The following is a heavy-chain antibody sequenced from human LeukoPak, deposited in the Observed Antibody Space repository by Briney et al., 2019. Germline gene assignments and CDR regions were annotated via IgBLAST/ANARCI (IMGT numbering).Heavy chain of an antibody. CDR1: GFTFSTYW. J-gene: IGHJ4*02. CDR2: INQDGSEK. Sequence: GVSLRLSCAASGFTFSTYWMSWVRQAPGKGLEWVANINQDGSEKYYVGSVKGRITISRDNAKNSLYLQMNSLRAEDTAMYYGARDSAGNDYWGQGTLVTVSS. CDR3: ARDSAGNDY. D-gene: IGHD4-23*01. V-gene: IGHV3-7*01.